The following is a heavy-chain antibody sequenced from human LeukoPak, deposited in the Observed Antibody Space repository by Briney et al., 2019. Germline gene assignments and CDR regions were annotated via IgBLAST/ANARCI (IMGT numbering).Heavy chain of an antibody. Sequence: SETLSLTCTVSGGSISSSSYYWGWIRQPPGKGLEWIGSIYYSGSTYYNPSLKSRVTISVDTSKNQFSLKLSSVTAADTAVYYCASSQGAFDIWGQGTMVTVSS. CDR2: IYYSGST. V-gene: IGHV4-39*07. CDR1: GGSISSSSYY. J-gene: IGHJ3*02. CDR3: ASSQGAFDI.